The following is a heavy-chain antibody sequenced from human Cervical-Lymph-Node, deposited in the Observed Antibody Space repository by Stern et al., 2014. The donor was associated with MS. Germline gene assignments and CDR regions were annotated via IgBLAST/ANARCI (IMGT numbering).Heavy chain of an antibody. V-gene: IGHV1-69*01. CDR3: ASPVDETRYYYYYGMDV. D-gene: IGHD5-12*01. J-gene: IGHJ6*02. CDR2: IIPIFDTS. Sequence: VQLVESGAEVKKPGSSVKVSCKASGGIFTSYTFSWVRQAPGPGLEWMGGIIPIFDTSNYAQKFQGRVTITADESTNTAYMELSSLRSEDTAVDYCASPVDETRYYYYYGMDVWGQGTPVTVSS. CDR1: GGIFTSYT.